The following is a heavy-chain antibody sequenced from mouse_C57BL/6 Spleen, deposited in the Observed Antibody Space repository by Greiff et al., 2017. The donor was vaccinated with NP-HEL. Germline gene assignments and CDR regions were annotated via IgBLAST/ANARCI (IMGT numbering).Heavy chain of an antibody. Sequence: VQLQQSGAELVKPGASVKMSCKASGYTFTSYWITWVKQRPGQGLEWIGDIYPGSGSTNYNEKFKSKATLTVDTSSSTAYMQLSSLTSEDAAVYYRARPITTVVATGAMDYWGQGTSVTVSS. V-gene: IGHV1-55*01. J-gene: IGHJ4*01. CDR3: ARPITTVVATGAMDY. CDR2: IYPGSGST. CDR1: GYTFTSYW. D-gene: IGHD1-1*01.